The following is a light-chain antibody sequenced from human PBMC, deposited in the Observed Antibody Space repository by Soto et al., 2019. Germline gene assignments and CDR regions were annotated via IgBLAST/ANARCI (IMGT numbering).Light chain of an antibody. Sequence: EIVMTQSPATLSVSPGERATLSCRASQSVSSNLAWYQQKPGQDPRLLIYSASTRATGIPARFSGSGSGTEFTLTISSLQSEDFAVYYCQQYNNWPPYTFGQGTKLVIK. CDR1: QSVSSN. J-gene: IGKJ2*01. CDR3: QQYNNWPPYT. V-gene: IGKV3-15*01. CDR2: SAS.